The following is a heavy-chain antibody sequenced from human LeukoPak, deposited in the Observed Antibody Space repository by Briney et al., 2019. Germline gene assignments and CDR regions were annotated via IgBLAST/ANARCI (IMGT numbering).Heavy chain of an antibody. D-gene: IGHD3-9*01. CDR2: ISGSGGST. CDR3: AKAYVLRYFDPFDY. V-gene: IGHV3-23*01. CDR1: GFTFSSYA. Sequence: GGSLRLTCAASGFTFSSYAMSWVRQAPGKGLEWVSAISGSGGSTYYADSVKGRFTISRDNSTNTLYLQMNSLRAEDTAVYYCAKAYVLRYFDPFDYWGQGTLVTVSS. J-gene: IGHJ4*02.